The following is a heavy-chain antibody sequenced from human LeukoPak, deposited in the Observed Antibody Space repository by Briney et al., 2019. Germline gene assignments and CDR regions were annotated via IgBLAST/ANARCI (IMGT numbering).Heavy chain of an antibody. Sequence: GGSLRLSCAASGFTFSSYAMSWVRQAPGKGLEWVSAISGSGGSTYYADSVKGRFTISRDNSKNTLYLQMNSLRAEDTAVYYCAKGEKILLWFGESFDYWGQGTLVTASS. CDR2: ISGSGGST. V-gene: IGHV3-23*01. D-gene: IGHD3-10*01. CDR3: AKGEKILLWFGESFDY. CDR1: GFTFSSYA. J-gene: IGHJ4*02.